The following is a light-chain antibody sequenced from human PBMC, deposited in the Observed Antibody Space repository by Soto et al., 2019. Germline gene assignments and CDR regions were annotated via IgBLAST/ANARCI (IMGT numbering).Light chain of an antibody. J-gene: IGKJ3*01. Sequence: EIVLTQSPATLSLSPGERTTLSCRASHSADTYLAWYQHKPGQATRLLSHDASIRATGVPARFSGSGSGTDYTLAIGGLEPEDFAVYYCQHRYGFTFGPGTKVDIK. V-gene: IGKV3-11*01. CDR1: HSADTY. CDR3: QHRYGFT. CDR2: DAS.